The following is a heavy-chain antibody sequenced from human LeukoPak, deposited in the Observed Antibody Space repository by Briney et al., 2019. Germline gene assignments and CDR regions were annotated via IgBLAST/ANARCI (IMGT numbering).Heavy chain of an antibody. CDR3: ARERASGSYKGGHFDY. V-gene: IGHV1-18*01. J-gene: IGHJ4*02. Sequence: ASVKVSCKASGYTFTSYGISWVRQAPGQGLEWMGWISAYNGNTNYAQKLQGRVTMTTDTSTSTAYMELRSLRSDDTAVYYCARERASGSYKGGHFDYWGQGTLVTVSS. CDR2: ISAYNGNT. D-gene: IGHD1-26*01. CDR1: GYTFTSYG.